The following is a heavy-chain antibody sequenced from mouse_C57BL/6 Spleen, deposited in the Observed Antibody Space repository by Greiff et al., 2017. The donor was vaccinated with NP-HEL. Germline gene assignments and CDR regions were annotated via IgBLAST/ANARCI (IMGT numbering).Heavy chain of an antibody. V-gene: IGHV5-16*01. CDR3: ARTGSRIWYGDV. D-gene: IGHD1-1*01. CDR2: INYDGSST. CDR1: GFPFSDYY. J-gene: IGHJ1*03. Sequence: EVMLVESEGGLVQPGSSMKLSCTASGFPFSDYYMAWVRQVPEKGLEWVANINYDGSSTYYLDSLMSRFIISRDNAKNILYLQMSSLKSEDTATYYCARTGSRIWYGDVWGTGTTVTVSS.